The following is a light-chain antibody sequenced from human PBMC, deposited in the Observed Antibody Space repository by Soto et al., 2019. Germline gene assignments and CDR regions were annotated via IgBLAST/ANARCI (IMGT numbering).Light chain of an antibody. CDR3: QQLSRYPLT. CDR2: SAS. J-gene: IGKJ4*01. Sequence: AIRMTQSPSSFSASTGDRVTITCRASQGVSNYLAWYQQKPGKAPDLLIYSASTLQSGVPSRFSGSGSETEFSLTIRALQPEDFATYYCQQLSRYPLTFGGGTKV. V-gene: IGKV1-8*01. CDR1: QGVSNY.